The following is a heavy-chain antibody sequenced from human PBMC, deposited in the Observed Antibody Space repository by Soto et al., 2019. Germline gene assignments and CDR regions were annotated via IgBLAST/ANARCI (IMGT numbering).Heavy chain of an antibody. CDR3: GRVVEGATRHTDPDS. V-gene: IGHV4-39*01. CDR1: GVSIHNSHSF. CDR2: VYHNGGA. J-gene: IGHJ5*01. Sequence: SEALSLTCTVSGVSIHNSHSFWAWIRHPPGKGLQFIASVYHNGGAHYNSSLKSRVTISVDTANNQVSLRMRSLTAADTAFYYCGRVVEGATRHTDPDSWGQGILVTVSS. D-gene: IGHD2-21*01.